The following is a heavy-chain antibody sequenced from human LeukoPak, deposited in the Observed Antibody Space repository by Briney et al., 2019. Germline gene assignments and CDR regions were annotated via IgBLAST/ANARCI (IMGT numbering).Heavy chain of an antibody. D-gene: IGHD6-19*01. CDR1: GGSISSYY. CDR3: ARHDARLGLNY. Sequence: SETLSLTCTVSGGSISSYYWSWIRQPPGKGLEWIGYIYYSGSTNYNPSLKSRVTISVDTSKNQFSLKLSSVTAADTAVYYCARHDARLGLNYWGQGTLVTVSS. J-gene: IGHJ4*02. V-gene: IGHV4-59*01. CDR2: IYYSGST.